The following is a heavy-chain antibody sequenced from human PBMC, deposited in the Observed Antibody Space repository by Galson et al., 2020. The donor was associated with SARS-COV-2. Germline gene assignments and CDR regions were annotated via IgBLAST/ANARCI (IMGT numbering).Heavy chain of an antibody. CDR2: FDPEDGET. V-gene: IGHV1-24*01. D-gene: IGHD6-19*01. Sequence: GESLKISCKVSGYTLTELSMHWVRQAPGKGLEWMGGFDPEDGETIYAQKFQGRVTMTEDTSTDTAYMELSSLRSEDTAVYYCATSYAVAGPHGPDYWGQGTLVTVSS. CDR3: ATSYAVAGPHGPDY. J-gene: IGHJ4*02. CDR1: GYTLTELS.